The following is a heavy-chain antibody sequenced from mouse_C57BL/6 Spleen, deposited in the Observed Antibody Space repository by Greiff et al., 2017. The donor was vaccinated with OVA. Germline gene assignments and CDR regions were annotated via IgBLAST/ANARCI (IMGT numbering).Heavy chain of an antibody. CDR2: IYPRSGNT. J-gene: IGHJ3*01. CDR3: ARVDTTGFAY. CDR1: GYTFTSYG. V-gene: IGHV1-81*01. D-gene: IGHD1-1*01. Sequence: VQLQQSGAELARPGASVKLSCKASGYTFTSYGISWVKQRTGQGLEWIGEIYPRSGNTYYNEKFKGKATLTADKSSSTAYMELRSLTSEDSAVYFCARVDTTGFAYWGQGTLVTVSA.